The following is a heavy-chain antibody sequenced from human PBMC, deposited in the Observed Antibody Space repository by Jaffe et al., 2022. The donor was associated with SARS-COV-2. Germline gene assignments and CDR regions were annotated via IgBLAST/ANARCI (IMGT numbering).Heavy chain of an antibody. V-gene: IGHV1-46*01. Sequence: QVQVVQSGAEVKNPGASVMISCRASGYPLTTYYVHWVRQAPGQGLEWMGLVNSNNGDTNFIQKFKGRVTVTRDTSTNTVYMILSSLKIEDSAIYYCARGPGDRGDYWGQGTLVTVSS. J-gene: IGHJ4*02. CDR2: VNSNNGDT. CDR3: ARGPGDRGDY. D-gene: IGHD3-16*01. CDR1: GYPLTTYY.